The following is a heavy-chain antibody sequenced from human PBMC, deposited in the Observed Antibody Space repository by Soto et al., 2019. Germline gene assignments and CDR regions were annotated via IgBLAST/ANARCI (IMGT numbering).Heavy chain of an antibody. Sequence: GASVKVSCKASGYTFTSYGISWVRQAPGQGLEWMGWISAYNGNTNYAQKLQGRVTMTTDTSTSTAYMELRSLRSDDTAVYYCARGGGITIFGVVNSYGMDVWGQGTTVTVSS. V-gene: IGHV1-18*01. D-gene: IGHD3-3*01. CDR3: ARGGGITIFGVVNSYGMDV. CDR1: GYTFTSYG. J-gene: IGHJ6*02. CDR2: ISAYNGNT.